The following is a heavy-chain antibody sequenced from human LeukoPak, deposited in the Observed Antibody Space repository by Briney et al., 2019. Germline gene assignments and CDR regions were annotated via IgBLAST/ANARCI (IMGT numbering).Heavy chain of an antibody. Sequence: PGRSLRLSCAASGFTFSSYAMHWVRQAPGKGLEWVAVISYDGSNEYYADSVKGRFTISRDNSKNTLYLQMNSLRPEDTAVYYCAREPLWFGDLLSYNWFDPWGQGTLVTVSS. J-gene: IGHJ5*02. CDR3: AREPLWFGDLLSYNWFDP. CDR2: ISYDGSNE. CDR1: GFTFSSYA. D-gene: IGHD3-10*01. V-gene: IGHV3-30*04.